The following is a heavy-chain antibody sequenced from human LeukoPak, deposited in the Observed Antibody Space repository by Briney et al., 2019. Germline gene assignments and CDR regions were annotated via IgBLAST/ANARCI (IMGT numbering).Heavy chain of an antibody. V-gene: IGHV3-30*02. CDR2: MRHNGGNG. CDR1: GFTFSKYS. D-gene: IGHD6-19*01. CDR3: AKDREEQWVRGWFDP. J-gene: IGHJ5*02. Sequence: QTGGSLRLSCAASGFTFSKYSMHWVRQAPGKGLEWVAFMRHNGGNGYYADSVKRRFTISRDNLKSMLYLQMNSLRTDDTGLYFCAKDREEQWVRGWFDPWGQGTLVTVSS.